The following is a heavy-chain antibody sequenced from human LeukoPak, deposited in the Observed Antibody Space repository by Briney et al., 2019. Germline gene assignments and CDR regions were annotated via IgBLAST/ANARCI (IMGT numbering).Heavy chain of an antibody. CDR1: GFTFSSYA. V-gene: IGHV3-23*01. CDR2: ISGSGGST. Sequence: EGSLRLSCAASGFTFSSYAMSWVRQAPGKGLEWVSAISGSGGSTYYADSVKGRFTISRDNSKNTLYLQMNSLRAEDTAVYYCAKSSIFGRAYHGSDYWGQGTLVTVSS. D-gene: IGHD3-3*01. J-gene: IGHJ4*02. CDR3: AKSSIFGRAYHGSDY.